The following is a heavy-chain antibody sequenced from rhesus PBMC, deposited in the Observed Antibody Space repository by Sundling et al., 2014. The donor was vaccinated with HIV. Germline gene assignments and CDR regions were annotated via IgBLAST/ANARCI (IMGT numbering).Heavy chain of an antibody. Sequence: QVQLQESGPGLVKPSETLSLTCAVSGASISTTYWSWIRQPPGKGLEWIGRIYGSSGSTSYSPSLTSRVTISTDTSKNQFSLKLTSVTAADTAVYYCARGPYGDSSFDFWGQGVLVTVSS. CDR2: IYGSSGST. V-gene: IGHV4-147*01. CDR1: GASISTTY. D-gene: IGHD4-17*01. J-gene: IGHJ4*01. CDR3: ARGPYGDSSFDF.